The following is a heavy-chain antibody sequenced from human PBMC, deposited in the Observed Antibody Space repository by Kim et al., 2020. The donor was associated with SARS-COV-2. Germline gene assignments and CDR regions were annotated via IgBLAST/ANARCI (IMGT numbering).Heavy chain of an antibody. CDR3: ARSPRIAAVWPHYYYYYGMDV. J-gene: IGHJ6*02. V-gene: IGHV4-34*01. CDR2: INHSGST. D-gene: IGHD6-13*01. Sequence: SETLSLTCAVYGGSFSGYYWSWIRQPPGKGLEWIGEINHSGSTNYNPSLKSRVTISVDTSKNQFSLKLSSVTAADTAVYYCARSPRIAAVWPHYYYYYGMDVWGHGTTVTVSS. CDR1: GGSFSGYY.